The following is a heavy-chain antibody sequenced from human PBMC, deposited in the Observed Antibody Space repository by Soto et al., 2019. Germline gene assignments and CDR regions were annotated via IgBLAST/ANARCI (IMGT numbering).Heavy chain of an antibody. CDR2: IYYSGST. Sequence: SETLSLTCTVSGGSISSSSYYWGWIRQPPGKGREWIGSIYYSGSTYYNPSLKSRFTISVDTSKNQFSLKLSSVTAADTAVYYCARQGIAARPRFDYWGQGTLVTVSS. CDR1: GGSISSSSYY. CDR3: ARQGIAARPRFDY. J-gene: IGHJ4*02. V-gene: IGHV4-39*01. D-gene: IGHD6-6*01.